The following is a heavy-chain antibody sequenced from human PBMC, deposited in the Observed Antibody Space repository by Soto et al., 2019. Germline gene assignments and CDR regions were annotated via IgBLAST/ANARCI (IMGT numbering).Heavy chain of an antibody. CDR2: IYWDDDK. Sequence: QITLKESGPTLVKPTQTLTLTCTFSGFSLSTSGVGVGWIRQPPGKALEWLALIYWDDDKRYSPSLKSRLTTPKDTTKNQGVLTMTNMDPVDTATYYCAHVPPPDSSGYYLFDYWGQGTLVTVSS. CDR1: GFSLSTSGVG. D-gene: IGHD3-22*01. J-gene: IGHJ4*02. V-gene: IGHV2-5*02. CDR3: AHVPPPDSSGYYLFDY.